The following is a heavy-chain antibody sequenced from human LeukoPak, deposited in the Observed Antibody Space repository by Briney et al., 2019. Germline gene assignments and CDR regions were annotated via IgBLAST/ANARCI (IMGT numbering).Heavy chain of an antibody. Sequence: HPGGSLRLSCAASGFTFSSYEMNWIRQAPAKGLEWVSHISSGGTTIYYADSVKGRFTISRDNAKNSLYLQMNGLRAEDTAVYYCAKSFMDWGQGTLVTVSS. V-gene: IGHV3-48*03. J-gene: IGHJ4*02. CDR2: ISSGGTTI. CDR3: AKSFMD. CDR1: GFTFSSYE. D-gene: IGHD3-10*01.